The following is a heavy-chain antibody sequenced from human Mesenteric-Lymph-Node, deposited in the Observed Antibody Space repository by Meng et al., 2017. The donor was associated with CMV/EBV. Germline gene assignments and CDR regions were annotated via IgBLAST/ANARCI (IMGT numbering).Heavy chain of an antibody. V-gene: IGHV3-48*04. J-gene: IGHJ3*02. CDR2: ISNTGRTL. Sequence: GGSLRLSCAASGFTFSSYSMNWVRQAPGKGLEWIAFISNTGRTLHYAGSVKGRFTISRDNAKNSLYLQMNSLRAEDTAVYYCARDSGLGKGDPFDIWGQGTMVTVSS. CDR3: ARDSGLGKGDPFDI. CDR1: GFTFSSYS. D-gene: IGHD3-16*01.